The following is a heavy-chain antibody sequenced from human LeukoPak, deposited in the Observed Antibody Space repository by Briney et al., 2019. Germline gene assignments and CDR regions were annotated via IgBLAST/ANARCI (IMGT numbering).Heavy chain of an antibody. CDR1: GFTVSSNY. CDR2: IYSGGST. D-gene: IGHD2-21*02. CDR3: ARDRLAYCGGDCYSGFDY. J-gene: IGHJ4*02. V-gene: IGHV3-66*01. Sequence: GGSLRLSCAASGFTVSSNYMSWVRQAPGKGLEWVSVIYSGGSTYYADSVKGRFTISRDNSKNTLYLQMNSLRAEDTAVYYCARDRLAYCGGDCYSGFDYWGQGTLVTVSS.